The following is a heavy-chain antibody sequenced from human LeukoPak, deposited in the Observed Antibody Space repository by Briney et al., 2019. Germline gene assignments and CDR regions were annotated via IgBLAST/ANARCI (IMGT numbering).Heavy chain of an antibody. CDR3: ARHGMAAAATGVDY. Sequence: GESLKISFKGSGYSFTNYSIVWARQIPGKGLECMGIIYPGDSDTRYSPSFQGQVTISADKSISTAYLKWSSLKASDTAMYYCARHGMAAAATGVDYWGQGTLVTVSS. CDR2: IYPGDSDT. V-gene: IGHV5-51*01. J-gene: IGHJ4*02. CDR1: GYSFTNYS. D-gene: IGHD6-13*01.